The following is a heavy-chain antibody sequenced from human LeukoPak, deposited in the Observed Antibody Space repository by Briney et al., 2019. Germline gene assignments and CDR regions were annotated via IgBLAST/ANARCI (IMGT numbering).Heavy chain of an antibody. CDR2: IAGAGDTM. D-gene: IGHD5-12*01. CDR3: ARGTYSGFDSSFDY. CDR1: GFPFNNYP. J-gene: IGHJ4*02. V-gene: IGHV3-48*01. Sequence: GGSLRLSCAASGFPFNNYPMIWVRQAPGKGLESVSYIAGAGDTMHYADSVRGRFAISRDNGKNSLYLQMNALRAEDTAIYYCARGTYSGFDSSFDYWGQGTLVTVSS.